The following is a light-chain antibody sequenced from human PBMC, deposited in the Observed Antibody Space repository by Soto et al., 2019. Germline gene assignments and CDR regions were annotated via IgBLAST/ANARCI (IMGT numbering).Light chain of an antibody. CDR3: SSYTRSTTRV. CDR1: SSDVGGYNY. CDR2: DVG. V-gene: IGLV2-14*01. J-gene: IGLJ2*01. Sequence: QSALTQPASVSGSPGQSITISCTGTSSDVGGYNYVSWYQQHPGKAPKLMIYDVGNRPSGVSNRFSGSKSGNTASLTISGLQAEDEADYYCSSYTRSTTRVFGGGTQLTV.